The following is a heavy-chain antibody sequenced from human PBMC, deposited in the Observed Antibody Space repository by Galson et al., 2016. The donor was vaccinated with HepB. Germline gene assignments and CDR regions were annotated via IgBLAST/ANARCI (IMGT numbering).Heavy chain of an antibody. Sequence: SLRLSCAASGFTFRNYAMHWVRQAPGKGLEWLAVIWYDGSNKYYADSIKGRFTISRDNVENTLYLQMNSLRAGDTAVYFCATTQVGYSSSWSYYFDSWGQGTLVIVSS. V-gene: IGHV3-33*01. CDR1: GFTFRNYA. CDR3: ATTQVGYSSSWSYYFDS. J-gene: IGHJ4*02. D-gene: IGHD6-13*01. CDR2: IWYDGSNK.